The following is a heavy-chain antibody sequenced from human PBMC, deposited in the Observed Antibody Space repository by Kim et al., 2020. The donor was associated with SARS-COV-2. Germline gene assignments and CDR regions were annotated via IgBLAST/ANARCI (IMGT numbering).Heavy chain of an antibody. Sequence: ASVKVSCKASGYTFTSYGISWVRQAPGQGLEWMGWISAYNGNTNYAQKLQGRVTMTTDTSTSTAYMELRSLRSDDTAVYYCARAAGGQWLIYYYYYYMDVWGKGTTVTVSS. CDR3: ARAAGGQWLIYYYYYYMDV. J-gene: IGHJ6*03. CDR2: ISAYNGNT. D-gene: IGHD6-19*01. CDR1: GYTFTSYG. V-gene: IGHV1-18*01.